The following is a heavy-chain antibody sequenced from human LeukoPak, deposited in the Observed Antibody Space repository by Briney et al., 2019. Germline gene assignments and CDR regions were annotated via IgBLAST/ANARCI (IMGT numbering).Heavy chain of an antibody. V-gene: IGHV3-74*01. CDR1: GFTFSSYW. CDR2: INSDGSST. Sequence: GRSLRLSCAASGFTFSSYWMHWVRQAPGKGLVWVSRINSDGSSTSYADSVKGRFTISRDNAKNTLYLQMNSLRAEDTAVYYCARQDGEDIVVVPAAKKRYYYYGMDVWGQGTTVTVSS. CDR3: ARQDGEDIVVVPAAKKRYYYYGMDV. D-gene: IGHD2-2*01. J-gene: IGHJ6*02.